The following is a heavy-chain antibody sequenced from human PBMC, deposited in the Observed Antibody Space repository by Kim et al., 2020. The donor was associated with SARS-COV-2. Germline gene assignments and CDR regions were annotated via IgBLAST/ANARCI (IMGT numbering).Heavy chain of an antibody. D-gene: IGHD3-22*01. J-gene: IGHJ3*02. CDR3: ASINYYDNSGYYPDAFDI. V-gene: IGHV1-3*01. Sequence: ASVKVSCKASAYTFTSYSMHWVRQAPGQRLEGMGWINAGNGNTKYSQKFQGSVTITRDTSASTAYMELSSLRSEDTAVYYCASINYYDNSGYYPDAFDIWGQGTMVTVSS. CDR1: AYTFTSYS. CDR2: INAGNGNT.